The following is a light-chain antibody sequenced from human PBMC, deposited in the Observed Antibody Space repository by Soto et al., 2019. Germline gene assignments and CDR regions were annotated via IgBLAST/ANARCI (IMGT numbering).Light chain of an antibody. Sequence: QPVLTQPPSASGTPGQRVTSSCSGSSSNIGSNYVFWYQHLPGTAPKLLIYRNNQRPSGVPDRFSGSKSGTSASLAISGLRSEDKTDYYCAAWDDSLSGVVFGGGTKLTVL. CDR1: SSNIGSNY. V-gene: IGLV1-47*01. CDR3: AAWDDSLSGVV. CDR2: RNN. J-gene: IGLJ2*01.